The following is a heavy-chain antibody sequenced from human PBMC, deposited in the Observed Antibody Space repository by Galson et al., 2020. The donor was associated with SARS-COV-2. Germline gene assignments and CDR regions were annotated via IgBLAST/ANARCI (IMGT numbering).Heavy chain of an antibody. CDR2: ISSDGNYK. Sequence: SLKLSSTASGFAFANFSIHWFRQTPGKGLEWLGDISSDGNYKHYADSMKGRFTISRDNSTNTVYVQMSCLRVGDTSVYYCARGPASGAFDYWGQGTLVTVSS. D-gene: IGHD1-26*01. CDR3: ARGPASGAFDY. V-gene: IGHV3-30*04. J-gene: IGHJ4*02. CDR1: GFAFANFS.